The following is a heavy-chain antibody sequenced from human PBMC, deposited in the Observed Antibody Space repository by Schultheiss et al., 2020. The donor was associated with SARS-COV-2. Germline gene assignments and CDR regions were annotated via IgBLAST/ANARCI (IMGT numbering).Heavy chain of an antibody. CDR2: IYYSGST. J-gene: IGHJ4*02. D-gene: IGHD1-1*01. Sequence: SETLSLTCAVSGYSISSGYYWSWIRQPPGKGLEWIGYIYYSGSTNYNPSLKSRVTISVDTSKNQFSLKLSSVTAADTAVYYCARVRRTMGGSDYWGQGTLVTVSS. CDR3: ARVRRTMGGSDY. V-gene: IGHV4-38-2*01. CDR1: GYSISSGYY.